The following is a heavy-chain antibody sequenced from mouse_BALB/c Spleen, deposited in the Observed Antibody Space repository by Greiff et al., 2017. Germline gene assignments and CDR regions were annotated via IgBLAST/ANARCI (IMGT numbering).Heavy chain of an antibody. CDR3: ARDRGSLFYAMDY. D-gene: IGHD3-2*02. CDR1: GFTFSDYY. V-gene: IGHV5-4*02. Sequence: EVQGVESGGGLVKPGGSLKLSCAASGFTFSDYYMYWVRQTPEKRLEWVATISDGGSYTYYPDSVKGRFTISRDNAKNNQYLQMSSLKSEDTAMYYCARDRGSLFYAMDYWGQGTSVTVSS. CDR2: ISDGGSYT. J-gene: IGHJ4*01.